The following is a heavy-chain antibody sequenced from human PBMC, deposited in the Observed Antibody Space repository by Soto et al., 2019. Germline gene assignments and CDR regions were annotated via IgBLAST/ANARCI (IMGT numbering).Heavy chain of an antibody. D-gene: IGHD2-15*01. J-gene: IGHJ4*02. CDR3: TTDSVDIVVVVAAPYYFDY. CDR1: GFTFSNAW. V-gene: IGHV3-15*07. CDR2: IKSKTDGGTT. Sequence: EVQLVESGGGLVKPGGSLRLSCAASGFTFSNAWMNWVRQAPGKGLEWVGRIKSKTDGGTTDYAAPVKGRFTISRDDSKNTLYLQMNSLKTEDTAVYYCTTDSVDIVVVVAAPYYFDYWGQGTLVTVSS.